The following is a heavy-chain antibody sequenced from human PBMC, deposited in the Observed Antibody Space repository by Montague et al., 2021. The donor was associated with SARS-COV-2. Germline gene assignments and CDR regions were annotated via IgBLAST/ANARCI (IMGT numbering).Heavy chain of an antibody. D-gene: IGHD2-21*02. CDR2: TYYRSKWYN. Sequence: CAISGDSVSRNNPAWNWIRQSPSRGLEWLGRTYYRSKWYNDYAVSVKSRVIINPDTSNNRISLQLNSVTPEDTAVYYCARAYCGGDCYFYWYFDLWGHGTLVTVSS. V-gene: IGHV6-1*01. J-gene: IGHJ2*01. CDR3: ARAYCGGDCYFYWYFDL. CDR1: GDSVSRNNPA.